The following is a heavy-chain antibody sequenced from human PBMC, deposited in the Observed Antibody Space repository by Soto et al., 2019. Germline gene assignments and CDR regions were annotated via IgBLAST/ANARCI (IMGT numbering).Heavy chain of an antibody. CDR2: MNPNSGNT. V-gene: IGHV1-8*01. D-gene: IGHD3-3*01. CDR3: LRVLGLKWLVGSGRAL. Sequence: QGLEWMGWMNPNSGNTGYAQKFQGRVTMTRNTSRSTAYMELSSLRSEDTAVYYFLRVLGLKWLVGSGRALWGHGTTVPVSS. J-gene: IGHJ6*02.